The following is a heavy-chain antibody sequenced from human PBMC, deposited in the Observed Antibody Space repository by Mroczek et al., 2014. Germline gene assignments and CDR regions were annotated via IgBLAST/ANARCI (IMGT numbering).Heavy chain of an antibody. J-gene: IGHJ6*03. CDR1: GFTFSSYG. D-gene: IGHD6-13*01. CDR2: IWYDGSNK. CDR3: ARVRSGAAAGPAHGYYYMDV. Sequence: QVQLVQSGGGVVQPGRSLRLSCAASGFTFSSYGMHWVRQAPGKGLEWVAVIWYDGSNKYYADSVKGRFTISRDNSKNTLYLQMNSLRAEDTAVYYCARVRSGAAAGPAHGYYYMDVWARTTVTVSS. V-gene: IGHV3-33*01.